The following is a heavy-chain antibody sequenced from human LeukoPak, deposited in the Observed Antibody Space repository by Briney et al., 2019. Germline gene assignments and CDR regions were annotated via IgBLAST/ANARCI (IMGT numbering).Heavy chain of an antibody. V-gene: IGHV3-48*03. CDR2: ISSSGSTI. Sequence: PGGSLRLSCAASGFTFSSYEMNWVRQAPGKGLEWVSYISSSGSTIYYADAVKGRFTISRDNAKKSLYLQMNSLRAEDTAVYYCVRLVVERYYYHGMDVWGQGTTVTVSS. CDR3: VRLVVERYYYHGMDV. CDR1: GFTFSSYE. J-gene: IGHJ6*02. D-gene: IGHD6-19*01.